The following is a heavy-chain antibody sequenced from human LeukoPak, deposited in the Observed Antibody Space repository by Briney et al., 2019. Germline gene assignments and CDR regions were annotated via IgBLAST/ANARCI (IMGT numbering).Heavy chain of an antibody. D-gene: IGHD6-19*01. J-gene: IGHJ3*02. Sequence: PGGSLRLSCAASGFTFSDYYMSWIRQAPGKGLEWVSYISSSGSTIYYADSVKGRFTISRDNAKNSLYLQMNSLRAEDTAVYYCASEKEQWLGPDAFDIWGQGTMVTVSS. CDR3: ASEKEQWLGPDAFDI. V-gene: IGHV3-11*04. CDR2: ISSSGSTI. CDR1: GFTFSDYY.